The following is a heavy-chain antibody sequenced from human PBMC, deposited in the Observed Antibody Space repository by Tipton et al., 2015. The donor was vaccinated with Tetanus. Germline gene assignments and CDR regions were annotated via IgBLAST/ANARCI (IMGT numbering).Heavy chain of an antibody. CDR3: ARGDYYGSGTYDV. J-gene: IGHJ6*02. Sequence: SLRLSCAASGFTFNNYWMSWLRQAPGKGLEWVAHIKEDESEEYYVDSVKGRFTIPRDNAEHSLYLQMNSLRAEDTAVYYCARGDYYGSGTYDVWGQGTTVTVPS. CDR2: IKEDESEE. D-gene: IGHD3-10*01. CDR1: GFTFNNYW. V-gene: IGHV3-7*01.